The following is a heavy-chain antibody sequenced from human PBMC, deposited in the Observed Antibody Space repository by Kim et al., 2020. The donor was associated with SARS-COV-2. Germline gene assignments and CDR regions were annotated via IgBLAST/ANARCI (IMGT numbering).Heavy chain of an antibody. D-gene: IGHD4-17*01. J-gene: IGHJ6*02. CDR3: ARAGLEGLRYYYYYYGMDV. V-gene: IGHV4-31*02. Sequence: SRVTISGDTSKNQFSLKLSSVNAADTAVYYCARAGLEGLRYYYYYYGMDVWGQGTTVTVSS.